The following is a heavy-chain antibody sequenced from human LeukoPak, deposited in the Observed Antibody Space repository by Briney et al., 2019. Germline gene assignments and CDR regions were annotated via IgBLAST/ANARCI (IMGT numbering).Heavy chain of an antibody. CDR2: IYYSGST. CDR1: GGSISSGDYY. D-gene: IGHD3-22*01. J-gene: IGHJ3*02. Sequence: PSETLSLTCTVSGGSISSGDYYWSWLRQPPGKGLEWIGYIYYSGSTYYNPSLKSRVTISVDTSKNQFSLKLSSVTAADTAVYYCARDSSGYYDSSGYAQGAFDIWGQGTMVTVSS. V-gene: IGHV4-30-4*01. CDR3: ARDSSGYYDSSGYAQGAFDI.